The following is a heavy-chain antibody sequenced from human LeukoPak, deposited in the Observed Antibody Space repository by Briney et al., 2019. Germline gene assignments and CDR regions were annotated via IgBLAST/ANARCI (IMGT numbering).Heavy chain of an antibody. CDR1: GFTVSSNY. V-gene: IGHV3-53*01. J-gene: IGHJ4*02. CDR3: ARGSEVYSYGFAFDY. CDR2: IYSGGST. Sequence: GGSLRLSCAASGFTVSSNYMSWVRQAPGKGLEWVSVIYSGGSTYYADSVKGRFTISRDNSKNTLYLQMSSLRAEDTAVYYCARGSEVYSYGFAFDYWGQGTLVTVSS. D-gene: IGHD5-18*01.